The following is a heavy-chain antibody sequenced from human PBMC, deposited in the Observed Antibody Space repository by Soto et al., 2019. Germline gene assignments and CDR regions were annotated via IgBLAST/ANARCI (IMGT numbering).Heavy chain of an antibody. CDR2: MNPNSGNT. CDR3: AREPEGIAAALDY. D-gene: IGHD6-13*01. V-gene: IGHV1-8*01. J-gene: IGHJ4*02. Sequence: GASVKVSCKASGYTFTSYDINWVRQATGQGLEWMGWMNPNSGNTGYAQKFQGRVTMTRNTSISTAYMELSSLRAEDTALYYCAREPEGIAAALDYWGRGTLVTVSS. CDR1: GYTFTSYD.